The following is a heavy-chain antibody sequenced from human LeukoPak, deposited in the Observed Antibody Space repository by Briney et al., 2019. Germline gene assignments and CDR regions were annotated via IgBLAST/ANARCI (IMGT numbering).Heavy chain of an antibody. V-gene: IGHV4-38-2*02. CDR1: GYSISSGYY. D-gene: IGHD5-12*01. Sequence: SETLSLTCTVSGYSISSGYYWGRIRQPPGKGLEWIGSIYHSGSTYYNPSLKSRVTISVDTSKNQFSLKLSSVTAADTAVYYCARGRREYSGYAVYYFDYWGQGTLVTVSS. J-gene: IGHJ4*02. CDR3: ARGRREYSGYAVYYFDY. CDR2: IYHSGST.